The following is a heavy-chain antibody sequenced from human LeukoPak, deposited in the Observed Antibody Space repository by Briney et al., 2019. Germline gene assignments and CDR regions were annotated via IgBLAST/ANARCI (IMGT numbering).Heavy chain of an antibody. V-gene: IGHV1-8*01. J-gene: IGHJ4*02. D-gene: IGHD5-18*01. CDR2: MNPNSGNT. Sequence: ASVKVSCKASGYTFTTCDINWVRQATGQGLEWMGWMNPNSGNTGYAQKFQGRVTMTRNTSISTAFMELSGLRSEDTAVYFCARRNTAMVAGLDYWGQGSLVTVSS. CDR3: ARRNTAMVAGLDY. CDR1: GYTFTTCD.